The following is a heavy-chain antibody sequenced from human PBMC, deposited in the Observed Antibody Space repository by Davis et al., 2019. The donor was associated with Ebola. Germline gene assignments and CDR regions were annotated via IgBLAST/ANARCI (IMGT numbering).Heavy chain of an antibody. Sequence: GESLKISCTASGFTSGCCAMNWVRQAPGKGLGWVSGIGSSSNGRHYADSVKGRFTISRDDSKNTVYLQMNNLRAEDTAVYYCAKDLLWWSASDVWGQGTTVTVSS. V-gene: IGHV3-23*05. CDR3: AKDLLWWSASDV. CDR1: GFTSGCCA. J-gene: IGHJ6*02. CDR2: IGSSSNGR. D-gene: IGHD2-21*01.